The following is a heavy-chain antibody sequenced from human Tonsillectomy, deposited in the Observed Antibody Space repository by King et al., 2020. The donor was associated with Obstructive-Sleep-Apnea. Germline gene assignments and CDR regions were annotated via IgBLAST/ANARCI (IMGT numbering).Heavy chain of an antibody. CDR2: IYHSWST. J-gene: IGHJ6*02. Sequence: VQLQESGPGLVKPSETLSLTCTVSGGAISSYYWSWIRQPPGKGLEWVVYIYHSWSTNYKPSLKSRGTISVDTSKNQFSLKLSSVTAAETAVYYCARWLVAATHYYYGMDVWGQGTTVTVSS. CDR1: GGAISSYY. D-gene: IGHD2-15*01. V-gene: IGHV4-59*01. CDR3: ARWLVAATHYYYGMDV.